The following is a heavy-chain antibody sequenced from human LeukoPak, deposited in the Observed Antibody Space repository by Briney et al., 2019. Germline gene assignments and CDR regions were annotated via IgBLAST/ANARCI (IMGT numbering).Heavy chain of an antibody. D-gene: IGHD2-2*01. V-gene: IGHV1-69*04. CDR1: GGTFSSYA. Sequence: SVKVSCKASGGTFSSYAISWVRLAPGQELEWMGRIIPILGIANYAQKFQGRVTITADKSTSTAYMELSSLTSEDTAVYYCARGEKVVPAAMSYWGQGTLVTVSS. J-gene: IGHJ4*02. CDR3: ARGEKVVPAAMSY. CDR2: IIPILGIA.